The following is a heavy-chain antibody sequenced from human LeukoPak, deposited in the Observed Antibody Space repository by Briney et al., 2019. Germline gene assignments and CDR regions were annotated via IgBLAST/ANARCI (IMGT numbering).Heavy chain of an antibody. CDR2: INSDGSIT. J-gene: IGHJ4*02. CDR3: ASRTYNYDSSGDY. D-gene: IGHD3-22*01. CDR1: GFTFSNYW. V-gene: IGHV3-74*01. Sequence: AGTLRLSCVASGFTFSNYWMHWVRQAPAKRLLWVSRINSDGSITTYADSVKGRFTISRDNAKNSLYLQMNSLRAEDTAVYYCASRTYNYDSSGDYWGQGTLVTVAS.